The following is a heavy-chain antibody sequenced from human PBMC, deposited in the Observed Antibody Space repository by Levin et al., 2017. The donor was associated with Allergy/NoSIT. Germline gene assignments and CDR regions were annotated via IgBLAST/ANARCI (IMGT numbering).Heavy chain of an antibody. D-gene: IGHD2-8*02. CDR2: VSGSGAST. CDR1: GFTFTSYA. CDR3: ARGDSAGGTDQYFDY. Sequence: GGSLRLSCAASGFTFTSYAMTWVRQAPGKGLEWVSIVSGSGASTYYADSVKGRFTISRDNSKNTLYLHMNTLTAADTAVSYCARGDSAGGTDQYFDYWGQGTLVTVSS. V-gene: IGHV3-23*01. J-gene: IGHJ4*02.